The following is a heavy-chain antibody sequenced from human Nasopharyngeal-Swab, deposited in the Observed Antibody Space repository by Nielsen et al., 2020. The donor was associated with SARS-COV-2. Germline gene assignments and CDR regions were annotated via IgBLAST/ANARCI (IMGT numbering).Heavy chain of an antibody. D-gene: IGHD6-19*01. V-gene: IGHV4-59*05. CDR2: MFYTGTT. CDR3: ARGYSSGWYGHYFDY. J-gene: IGHJ4*02. CDR1: GGSISRYY. Sequence: SETLSLTCTVSGGSISRYYWSWIRQPPGKGLEWIGSMFYTGTTYYSSSLKSRVTISADVSKNQISLKLSFVTAADTALYYCARGYSSGWYGHYFDYWGQGTLITVSS.